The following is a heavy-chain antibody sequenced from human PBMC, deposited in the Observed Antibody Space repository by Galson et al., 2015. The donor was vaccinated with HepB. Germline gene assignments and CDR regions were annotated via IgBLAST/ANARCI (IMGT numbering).Heavy chain of an antibody. CDR3: AKDRWGSLPGFFDS. CDR1: GFTFSNYG. Sequence: SLRLSCAASGFTFSNYGMHWVRQAPGKGLGWVATLSYDGSNRYYADSVKGRFTISRDNSKNTLSLQMNSLSVEDTAVYYCAKDRWGSLPGFFDSWGQGTLVTVSS. J-gene: IGHJ4*02. V-gene: IGHV3-30*18. D-gene: IGHD3-16*01. CDR2: LSYDGSNR.